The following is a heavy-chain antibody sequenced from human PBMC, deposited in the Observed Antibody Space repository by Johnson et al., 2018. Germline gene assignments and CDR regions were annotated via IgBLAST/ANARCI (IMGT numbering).Heavy chain of an antibody. Sequence: VQLLETGGGVVQPGRSLRLSCAASGFTFSSYGMHWVRQAPGKGLEWVAVISYDGSNKYYADSVKGRFTISRDNSKNTLYLKMDSLRAEDTAVYYCAKDPGGGYDPVYYYYYMDVWGKGTTVTVSS. D-gene: IGHD5-12*01. CDR3: AKDPGGGYDPVYYYYYMDV. CDR2: ISYDGSNK. J-gene: IGHJ6*03. CDR1: GFTFSSYG. V-gene: IGHV3-30*18.